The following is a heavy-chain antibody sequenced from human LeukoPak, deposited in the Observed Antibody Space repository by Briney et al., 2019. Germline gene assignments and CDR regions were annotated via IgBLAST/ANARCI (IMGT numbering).Heavy chain of an antibody. J-gene: IGHJ6*02. CDR1: GFSLSGYW. V-gene: IGHV3-74*01. Sequence: PGGSLRLSCAASGFSLSGYWMHWVRQGPGKELVWVSRMSSEGSGTTYADSVKGRFTISRDNAKNTLYLQMNSLRAEDAAVYYCTRVQAGRSGLMDVWGRGTTVTVS. D-gene: IGHD2-8*02. CDR3: TRVQAGRSGLMDV. CDR2: MSSEGSGT.